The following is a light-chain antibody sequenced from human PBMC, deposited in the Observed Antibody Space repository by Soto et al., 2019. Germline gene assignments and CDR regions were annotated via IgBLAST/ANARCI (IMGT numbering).Light chain of an antibody. J-gene: IGKJ1*01. V-gene: IGKV3-20*01. Sequence: EVVLTQSPGTLSLSPGERATLSCRASQNIRGNELAWYQQKPGQAARLLIYSGSSRATGIPGRFSGGGSGTDLTLTISSREPEDVSVYYCQDYGTSAPWTFGQGTKVEIK. CDR2: SGS. CDR1: QNIRGNE. CDR3: QDYGTSAPWT.